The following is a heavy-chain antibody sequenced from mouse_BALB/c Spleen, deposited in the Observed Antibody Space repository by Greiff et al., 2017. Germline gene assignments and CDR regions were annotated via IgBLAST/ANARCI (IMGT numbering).Heavy chain of an antibody. V-gene: IGHV2-2*02. CDR2: IWSGGST. CDR3: ARNNYRYDWYFDV. CDR1: GFSLTSYG. Sequence: QVQLKESGPGLVQPSQSLSITCTVSGFSLTSYGVHWVRQSPGKGLEWLGVIWSGGSTDYNAAFISRLSISKDNSKSQVFFKMNSLQANDTAIYYCARNNYRYDWYFDVWGAGTTVTVSS. J-gene: IGHJ1*01. D-gene: IGHD2-14*01.